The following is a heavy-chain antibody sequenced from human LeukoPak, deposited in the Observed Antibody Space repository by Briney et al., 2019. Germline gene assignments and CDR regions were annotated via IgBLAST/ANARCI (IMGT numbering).Heavy chain of an antibody. CDR2: ISGSSGST. CDR1: GFTFSSYA. V-gene: IGHV3-23*01. Sequence: GGSLRLSCAASGFTFSSYAMSWVRQAPGKGLEWVSAISGSSGSTYYADSVKGRFTISRDNSKDTLYLQMNSLRAEDTAVYYCAKDEGDYGDYGDYWGQGTLVTVSS. J-gene: IGHJ4*02. D-gene: IGHD4-17*01. CDR3: AKDEGDYGDYGDY.